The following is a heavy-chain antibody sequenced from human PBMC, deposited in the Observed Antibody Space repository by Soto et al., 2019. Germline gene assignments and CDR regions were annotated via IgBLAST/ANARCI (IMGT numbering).Heavy chain of an antibody. D-gene: IGHD3-16*01. CDR2: ISGSGGST. CDR3: AKGGLAATTLDY. CDR1: GFTFSSYA. V-gene: IGHV3-23*01. J-gene: IGHJ4*02. Sequence: GGPLRLSCAASGFTFSSYAMSWVRQAPGKGLEWVSAISGSGGSTYYADSVKGRFTISRDNSKNTLYLQMNSLRAEDTAVYYCAKGGLAATTLDYWGQGTLVTVSS.